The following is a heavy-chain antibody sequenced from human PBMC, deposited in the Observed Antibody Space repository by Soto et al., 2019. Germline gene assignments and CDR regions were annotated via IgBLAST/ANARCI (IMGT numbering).Heavy chain of an antibody. CDR3: AKENGFQFVNFGASGFDY. J-gene: IGHJ4*02. V-gene: IGHV3-23*01. CDR2: ISGSGSST. Sequence: EVQLLESGGGLVQPGGSLRLSCAASGFRFSSKAMSWVRQAPVKGLEWVSIISGSGSSTYYTDSLKGRFTISRDNSKNMVYLEMNYLRAEDTAVYYCAKENGFQFVNFGASGFDYWGQGSLVSVSS. D-gene: IGHD6-6*01. CDR1: GFRFSSKA.